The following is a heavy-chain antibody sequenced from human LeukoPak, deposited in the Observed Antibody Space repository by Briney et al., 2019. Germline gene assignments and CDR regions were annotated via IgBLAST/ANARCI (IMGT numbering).Heavy chain of an antibody. CDR2: IIPNSGDT. CDR1: GYTFSGNY. J-gene: IGHJ6*02. Sequence: ASVKVSCKTSGYTFSGNYIYWVRQAPGQGLEWMGWIIPNSGDTNYAQKFQGRVTMTRDTSISTAYMDLSSLISDDTAVYYCARGGSSSGSYYYGVDAWGQGTTVTVSS. V-gene: IGHV1-2*02. CDR3: ARGGSSSGSYYYGVDA. D-gene: IGHD3-10*01.